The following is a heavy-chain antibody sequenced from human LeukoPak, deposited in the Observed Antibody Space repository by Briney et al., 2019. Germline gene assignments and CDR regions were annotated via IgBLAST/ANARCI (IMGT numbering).Heavy chain of an antibody. CDR1: GYTLTELS. Sequence: ASVKVSCKVSGYTLTELSMHWVRQAPGKGLEWMGGFDPEDGETIYAQKFQGRVTMTEDTSTDTAYMELSSLRSEDTAVYYCATAQPRGSGSYYEPTYYYGMDVWGQGTTVTVSS. CDR3: ATAQPRGSGSYYEPTYYYGMDV. V-gene: IGHV1-24*01. CDR2: FDPEDGET. D-gene: IGHD3-10*01. J-gene: IGHJ6*02.